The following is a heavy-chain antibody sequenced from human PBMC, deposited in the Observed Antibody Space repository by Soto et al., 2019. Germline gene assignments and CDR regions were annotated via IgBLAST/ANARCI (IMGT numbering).Heavy chain of an antibody. J-gene: IGHJ5*02. Sequence: ASVTVSCTASGYTFTIYYMHWVRQAPGQGLEWMGIINPSGGSTSYAQKFQGRVTMTRDTSTSTVYMELSSLRSEDTAVYYCARDESSYYAIFTALRASYWFDPWGQGTLVTV. CDR1: GYTFTIYY. CDR3: ARDESSYYAIFTALRASYWFDP. CDR2: INPSGGST. D-gene: IGHD3-9*01. V-gene: IGHV1-46*03.